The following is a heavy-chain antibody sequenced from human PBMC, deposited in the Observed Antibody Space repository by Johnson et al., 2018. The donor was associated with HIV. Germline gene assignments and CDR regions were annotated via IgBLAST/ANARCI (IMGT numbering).Heavy chain of an antibody. V-gene: IGHV3-66*01. CDR1: GLSVSNNY. CDR3: ARVRYSAGVPIEAFDI. D-gene: IGHD3-9*01. J-gene: IGHJ3*02. Sequence: VQLVESGGGVVQPGGSLRLSCAASGLSVSNNYMTWVRQAPGKGLEWVSVLSSGGDTWYADSVKGRFTISRDNSKNTLYLQMNSLRAEDPAVYYCARVRYSAGVPIEAFDIGGKGTMVTVSS. CDR2: LSSGGDT.